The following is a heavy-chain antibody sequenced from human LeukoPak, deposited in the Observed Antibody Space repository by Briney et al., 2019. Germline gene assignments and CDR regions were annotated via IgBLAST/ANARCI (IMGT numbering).Heavy chain of an antibody. CDR2: IIPLFGKA. Sequence: SVKVSCKASGGTFSSYGISWVRQAPGQGPEWMGGIIPLFGKAIHAHKFQGRVTITTDGPTSTAYMELSSLTSEDTAVYYCATSSSASTVSWFDPWGQGTLVTVSS. CDR3: ATSSSASTVSWFDP. D-gene: IGHD6-6*01. CDR1: GGTFSSYG. J-gene: IGHJ5*02. V-gene: IGHV1-69*05.